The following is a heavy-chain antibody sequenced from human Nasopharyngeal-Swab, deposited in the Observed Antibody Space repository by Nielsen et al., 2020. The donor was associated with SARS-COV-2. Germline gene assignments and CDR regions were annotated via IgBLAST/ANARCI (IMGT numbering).Heavy chain of an antibody. CDR2: IDTSGGTT. Sequence: GGSLRLSCAASGFTFSNYDMSWVRQAPGKGLEWVSVIDTSGGTTFYADSVKGRFTISRDNSKNTLYLQLNSLRAEDTAVYYCARDKDWNGLDSWGQGTLVTVSS. CDR1: GFTFSNYD. J-gene: IGHJ4*02. CDR3: ARDKDWNGLDS. D-gene: IGHD1-1*01. V-gene: IGHV3-23*01.